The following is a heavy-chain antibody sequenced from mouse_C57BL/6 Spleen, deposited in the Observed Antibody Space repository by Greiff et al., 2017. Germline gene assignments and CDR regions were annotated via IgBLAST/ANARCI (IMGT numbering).Heavy chain of an antibody. J-gene: IGHJ1*03. CDR1: GYSFTDYN. CDR2: INPNYGTT. D-gene: IGHD1-1*01. Sequence: VQLKQSGPELVKPGASVKISCKASGYSFTDYNMNWVKQSNGKSLEWIGVINPNYGTTSYNQKFKGKATLTVDQSSSTAYMQLNSLTSEDSAVYYCASQTTVAHYWYFDVWGTGTTVTVSS. CDR3: ASQTTVAHYWYFDV. V-gene: IGHV1-39*01.